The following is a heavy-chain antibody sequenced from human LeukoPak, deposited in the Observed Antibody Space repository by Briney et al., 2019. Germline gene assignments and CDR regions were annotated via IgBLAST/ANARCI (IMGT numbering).Heavy chain of an antibody. V-gene: IGHV4-4*07. D-gene: IGHD1-26*01. J-gene: IGHJ6*03. CDR2: IYSTGSA. Sequence: SETLSLTCTVSGGSISSYYWSWIRQPAGKGLEWIGRIYSTGSANYNPSLKSRVTMSVDTSENQFSLKLSSVTAADTAVYYCARSGSGSYYGYYYYYMDVWGKGTTVTVSS. CDR3: ARSGSGSYYGYYYYYMDV. CDR1: GGSISSYY.